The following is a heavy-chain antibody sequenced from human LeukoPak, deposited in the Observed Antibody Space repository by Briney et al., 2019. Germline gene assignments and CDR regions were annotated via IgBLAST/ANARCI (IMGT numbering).Heavy chain of an antibody. CDR3: AISHATGMLYYYYGMDV. CDR2: INPNSGGT. Sequence: GASVKVSCKVSGSTLSELSMHWVRQAPGQGLEWMGWINPNSGGTNYAQKFQGRVTMTRDTSISTAYMELSRLRSDDTAVYYCAISHATGMLYYYYGMDVWGQGTTVTVSS. J-gene: IGHJ6*02. CDR1: GSTLSELS. V-gene: IGHV1-2*02. D-gene: IGHD1-1*01.